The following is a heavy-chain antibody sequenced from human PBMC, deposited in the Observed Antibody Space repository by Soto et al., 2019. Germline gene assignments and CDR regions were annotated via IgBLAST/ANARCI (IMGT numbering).Heavy chain of an antibody. CDR1: GGSISSYY. Sequence: SETLSLTCTVSGGSISSYYWSWIRQPPGKGLEWIGYIYYSGSTNYNPSLKSRVTISVDTSKNQFSLKLSSVTAADTAVYYCARTEAEVATYYYYYYMDVWGKGTTVTVSS. D-gene: IGHD2-15*01. V-gene: IGHV4-59*08. J-gene: IGHJ6*03. CDR2: IYYSGST. CDR3: ARTEAEVATYYYYYYMDV.